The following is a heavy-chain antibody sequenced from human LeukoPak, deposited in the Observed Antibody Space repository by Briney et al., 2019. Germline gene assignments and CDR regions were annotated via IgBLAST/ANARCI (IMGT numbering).Heavy chain of an antibody. D-gene: IGHD4-11*01. CDR3: ARGRVSSSTWYSTYYYFFYMDF. CDR1: GGSISSYY. V-gene: IGHV4-4*07. J-gene: IGHJ6*03. Sequence: PSETLSLTCTVSGGSISSYYWSWIRQPAGKGLEWIGRIYTSGSTNYNPSLKSRVTMSVDTSKNQFSLRLRSVTAADTAVYFCARGRVSSSTWYSTYYYFFYMDFWGKGTTVTVSS. CDR2: IYTSGST.